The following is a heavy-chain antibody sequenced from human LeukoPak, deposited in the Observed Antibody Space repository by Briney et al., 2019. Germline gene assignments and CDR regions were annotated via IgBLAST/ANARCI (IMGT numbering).Heavy chain of an antibody. J-gene: IGHJ4*02. V-gene: IGHV4-38-2*02. CDR1: GYSISSGYY. CDR3: ARGVTAVTPDFDY. CDR2: IYHSGST. D-gene: IGHD4-17*01. Sequence: SETLSLTCTVSGYSISSGYYWGWIRQPPGKGLEWIGSIYHSGSTYYNPSLKSRVTISVDTSKNQFSLKLSSVTAADTAVYYCARGVTAVTPDFDYWGQGTLVTVSS.